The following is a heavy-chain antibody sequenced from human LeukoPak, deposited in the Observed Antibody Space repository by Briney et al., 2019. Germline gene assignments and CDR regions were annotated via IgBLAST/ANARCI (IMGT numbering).Heavy chain of an antibody. CDR2: ISSSGSTI. CDR3: ARVGGYSYGYRYYYYGMDV. D-gene: IGHD5-18*01. V-gene: IGHV3-11*01. J-gene: IGHJ6*02. Sequence: PGGSLRLSCAASGFTFSSYWMSWIRQAPGKGLEWVSYISSSGSTIYYADSVKGRFTISRDNAKNSLYLQMNSLRAEDTAVYYCARVGGYSYGYRYYYYGMDVWGQGTTVTASS. CDR1: GFTFSSYW.